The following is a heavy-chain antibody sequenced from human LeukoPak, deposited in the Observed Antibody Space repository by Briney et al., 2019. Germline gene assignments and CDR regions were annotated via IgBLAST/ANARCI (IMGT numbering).Heavy chain of an antibody. CDR3: ARATLDIVGATRTFDY. Sequence: PGGSLRLSCAASGFTFSSYWMHWVRQAPGEGLVCVSRINSDGTSTTYADCVNGRFPISRDNARNTLYMQMNSLRAEDTAVYYCARATLDIVGATRTFDYWGQGTLVRVSS. J-gene: IGHJ4*02. CDR1: GFTFSSYW. D-gene: IGHD2-2*03. V-gene: IGHV3-74*01. CDR2: INSDGTST.